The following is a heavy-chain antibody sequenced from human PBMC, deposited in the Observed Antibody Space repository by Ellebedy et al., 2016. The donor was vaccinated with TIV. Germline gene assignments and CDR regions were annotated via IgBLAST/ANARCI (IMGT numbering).Heavy chain of an antibody. CDR1: GGTFSSYA. Sequence: AASVKVSCKASGGTFSSYAISWVRQAPGQGLEWMGGIIPIFGTANYAQKFQGRVTITADESTSTAYMELSSLRSEDTAVYYCARYGGVIITYYYYYGMDVWGQGTTVTVSS. J-gene: IGHJ6*02. CDR3: ARYGGVIITYYYYYGMDV. D-gene: IGHD3-16*02. V-gene: IGHV1-69*13. CDR2: IIPIFGTA.